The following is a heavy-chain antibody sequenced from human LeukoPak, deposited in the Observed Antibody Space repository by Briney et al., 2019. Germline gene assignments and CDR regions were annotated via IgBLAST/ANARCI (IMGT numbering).Heavy chain of an antibody. V-gene: IGHV1-46*01. CDR2: INPSGGRT. CDR3: ARDNQSKYRYFDY. D-gene: IGHD1-14*01. CDR1: GYTFTTYD. Sequence: GASVKVSCKASGYTFTTYDINWVRQAPGQGLEWVGIINPSGGRTAQKFQGRVTMTRDTSTSTVYMELSSLRSEDTAVYYCARDNQSKYRYFDYWGQGTLVTVSS. J-gene: IGHJ4*02.